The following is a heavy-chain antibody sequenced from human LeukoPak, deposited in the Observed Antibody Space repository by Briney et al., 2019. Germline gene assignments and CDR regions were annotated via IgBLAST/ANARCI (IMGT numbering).Heavy chain of an antibody. J-gene: IGHJ4*02. V-gene: IGHV1-18*01. CDR2: ISAYNGNT. D-gene: IGHD5-12*01. Sequence: GASVKVSCKASGYTFTSYGISWVRQAPGQGLEWMGWISAYNGNTNYAQKLQGSVTMTTDTSTSTAYMELRSLRSDDTAVYYCARDHPPLDIVLSEEEDYWGQGTLVTVSS. CDR3: ARDHPPLDIVLSEEEDY. CDR1: GYTFTSYG.